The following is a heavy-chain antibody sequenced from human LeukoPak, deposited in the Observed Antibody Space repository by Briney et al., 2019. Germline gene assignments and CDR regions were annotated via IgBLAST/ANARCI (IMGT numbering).Heavy chain of an antibody. CDR3: ARAYYDFWSGYYTVYYYMDV. V-gene: IGHV1-18*01. CDR2: ISAYNGNT. Sequence: ASVKVSCKASGYTFISYGISWVRQAPGQGLEWMGWISAYNGNTNYAQELQGRVTMTTDTSTSTAYMELRSLRSDDTAVYYCARAYYDFWSGYYTVYYYMDVWGKGTTVTVSS. D-gene: IGHD3-3*01. J-gene: IGHJ6*03. CDR1: GYTFISYG.